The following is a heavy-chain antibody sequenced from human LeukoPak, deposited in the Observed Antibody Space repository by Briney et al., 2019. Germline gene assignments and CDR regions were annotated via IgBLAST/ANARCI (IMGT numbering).Heavy chain of an antibody. D-gene: IGHD2-21*01. J-gene: IGHJ6*03. CDR1: GYTFTSYG. CDR2: ISAYNGNT. CDR3: ARDIVVVIAKGYYMDV. V-gene: IGHV1-18*01. Sequence: GASVKVSCKASGYTFTSYGISWVRQAPGQGLEWMGWISAYNGNTNYAQKLQGRVTMTTDTSTSTAYMELRSLRSDDTAVYYCARDIVVVIAKGYYMDVWGKGTTVTVSS.